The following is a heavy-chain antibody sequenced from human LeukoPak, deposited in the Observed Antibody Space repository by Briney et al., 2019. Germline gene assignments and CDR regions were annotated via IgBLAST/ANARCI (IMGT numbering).Heavy chain of an antibody. CDR2: ISSSSSYI. V-gene: IGHV3-21*01. CDR1: GFSFSSYS. D-gene: IGHD3-3*01. CDR3: ARAYYDFWSGTGDAFDI. J-gene: IGHJ3*02. Sequence: GGSLRLSCAASGFSFSSYSMNWVRQAPGKGLEWVSSISSSSSYIYYADSVKGRFTISRDNAKNSLYLQMNSLRAEDTAVYYCARAYYDFWSGTGDAFDIWGQGTMVTVSS.